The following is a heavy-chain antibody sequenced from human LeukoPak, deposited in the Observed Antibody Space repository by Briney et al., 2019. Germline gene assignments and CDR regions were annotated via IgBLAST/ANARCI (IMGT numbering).Heavy chain of an antibody. J-gene: IGHJ4*02. V-gene: IGHV3-66*01. CDR2: IYSGGST. CDR1: GFSVSNNY. Sequence: GGSLRLSCAASGFSVSNNYMSWVRQAPGKGLEWVSVIYSGGSTYCTDSVEDRFTISRDNSKNTLYLQMNSLRAEDTAVYYCARVIWSAGKYYFDYWGQGTLVTVSS. CDR3: ARVIWSAGKYYFDY. D-gene: IGHD3-16*01.